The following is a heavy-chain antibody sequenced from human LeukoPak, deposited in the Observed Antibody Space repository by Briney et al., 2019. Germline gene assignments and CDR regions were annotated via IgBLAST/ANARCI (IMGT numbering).Heavy chain of an antibody. CDR2: VSSSRTII. D-gene: IGHD2-15*01. Sequence: GGSLRLSCAASGFTFSDYYMTWLRQAPGKGLEWVSYVSSSRTIIYYADSVKGRFTISRDNSKNSLYLQTNTLRAEDTAIYYCARATGRWWYYFDHWGPGTHVTVSS. J-gene: IGHJ4*02. V-gene: IGHV3-11*01. CDR1: GFTFSDYY. CDR3: ARATGRWWYYFDH.